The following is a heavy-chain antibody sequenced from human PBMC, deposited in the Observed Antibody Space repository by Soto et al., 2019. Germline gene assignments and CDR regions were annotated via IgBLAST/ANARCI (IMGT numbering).Heavy chain of an antibody. J-gene: IGHJ5*02. D-gene: IGHD2-21*02. V-gene: IGHV1-69*12. Sequence: QVQLVQSGAEVKKPGSSVKVSCKASGGTFSSYAISWVRQAPGQGLEWMGGIIPIFGTANYAQKFQGRVTITADESTSTAYMELSSLRSEATAVYYCEIAYCGGDCYSHWFDPCGQGTLVAVSS. CDR1: GGTFSSYA. CDR2: IIPIFGTA. CDR3: EIAYCGGDCYSHWFDP.